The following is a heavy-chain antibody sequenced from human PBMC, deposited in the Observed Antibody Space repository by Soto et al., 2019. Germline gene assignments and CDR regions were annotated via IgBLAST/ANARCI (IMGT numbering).Heavy chain of an antibody. D-gene: IGHD2-2*01. CDR3: ARDCSSTSCAVYYYYYGMDV. CDR2: IIPIFGTA. J-gene: IGHJ6*02. CDR1: GGTFSSYA. V-gene: IGHV1-69*01. Sequence: QVQLVQSGAEVKKPGSSVKVSCKASGGTFSSYAISWVRQAPGQGLEWMGGIIPIFGTANYAQKFQGRDTITADESTSTADVELSSLRSEDTAVYYCARDCSSTSCAVYYYYYGMDVWGQGTTVTVSS.